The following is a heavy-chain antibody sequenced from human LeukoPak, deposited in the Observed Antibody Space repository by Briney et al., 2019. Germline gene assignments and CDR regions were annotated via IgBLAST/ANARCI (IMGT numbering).Heavy chain of an antibody. V-gene: IGHV3-30-3*01. CDR3: ARGYHHRSSSWYGVGDY. CDR2: ISYDGSNK. D-gene: IGHD6-13*01. J-gene: IGHJ4*02. Sequence: PGGSLRLSCAASGFTFSSYAMHWVRQAPGKGLEWVADISYDGSNKYYADSVKGRFTISRDNSKNTLYLQMNSLRAEDTAVYYCARGYHHRSSSWYGVGDYWGQGTLVTVSS. CDR1: GFTFSSYA.